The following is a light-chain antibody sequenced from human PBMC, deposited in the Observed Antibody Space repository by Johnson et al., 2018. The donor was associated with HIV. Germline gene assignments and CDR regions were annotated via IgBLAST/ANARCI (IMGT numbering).Light chain of an antibody. CDR2: DND. Sequence: QSVLTQPPSVSAAPGQKVTISCSGSSSNIGNNYVSWFQHLPGAAPKLLIYDNDRRPSGVPDRFSGSKSAASATLGITGLQTGDEADYYCGTWDKSLNTGAVFGTGTKVTVL. CDR3: GTWDKSLNTGAV. V-gene: IGLV1-51*02. J-gene: IGLJ1*01. CDR1: SSNIGNNY.